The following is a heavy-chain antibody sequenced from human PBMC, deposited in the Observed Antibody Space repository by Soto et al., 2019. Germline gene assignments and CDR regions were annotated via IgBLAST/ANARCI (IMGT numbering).Heavy chain of an antibody. D-gene: IGHD2-15*01. CDR1: GFTFSSYG. V-gene: IGHV3-33*01. CDR2: IWYDGSNK. CDR3: ARGDRRGSWTRFSEYFQH. Sequence: QVQLVESGGGVVQPGRSLRLSCAASGFTFSSYGMHWVRQAPGKGLECVAVIWYDGSNKYYADSVKGRFTISRDNSKNTLYLQMNSLRAEDTAVYYCARGDRRGSWTRFSEYFQHWGQGTLVTVSS. J-gene: IGHJ1*01.